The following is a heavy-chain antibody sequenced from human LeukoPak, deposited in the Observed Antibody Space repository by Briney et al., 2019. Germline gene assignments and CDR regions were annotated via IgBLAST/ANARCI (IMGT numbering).Heavy chain of an antibody. CDR3: ARVGYYDFWSGLIPHTYYMDV. Sequence: GGSLRLSCAASGFTFSSYAMSWVRQAPGQGLEWVSAIGGSGGSTYYVDSVKGRFTISGDNSKNTVFLQMDSLRAEDTAVYYCARVGYYDFWSGLIPHTYYMDVWGKGTMVTVSS. CDR1: GFTFSSYA. V-gene: IGHV3-23*01. D-gene: IGHD3-3*01. CDR2: IGGSGGST. J-gene: IGHJ6*03.